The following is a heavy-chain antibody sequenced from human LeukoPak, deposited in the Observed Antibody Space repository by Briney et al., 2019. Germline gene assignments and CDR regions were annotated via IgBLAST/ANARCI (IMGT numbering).Heavy chain of an antibody. CDR1: GGTFSSYA. J-gene: IGHJ4*02. CDR3: ARDRANDYYDSSGD. CDR2: IIPIFGTA. Sequence: ASVKVSCKASGGTFSSYAISWVRQAPGQGLEWMGRIIPIFGTANYAQKFQGRVTITTDESTSTAYMELSSLRSEDTAVYYCARDRANDYYDSSGDWGRGTLVTVSS. V-gene: IGHV1-69*05. D-gene: IGHD3-22*01.